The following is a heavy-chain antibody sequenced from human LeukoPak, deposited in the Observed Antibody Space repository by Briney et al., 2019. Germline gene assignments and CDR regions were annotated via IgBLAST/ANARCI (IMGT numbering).Heavy chain of an antibody. CDR2: INPSGGST. CDR3: AREEIYPTDYYYYGMDV. V-gene: IGHV1-46*01. J-gene: IGHJ6*02. CDR1: GYTFTSYY. D-gene: IGHD4-17*01. Sequence: GASVKVSCKASGYTFTSYYMHWVRQAPGQGLEWMGIINPSGGSTSYAQKFQGRVTMTRDTSTSTVYMELSSLRSEDTAVYYCAREEIYPTDYYYYGMDVWGQGTTVTVSS.